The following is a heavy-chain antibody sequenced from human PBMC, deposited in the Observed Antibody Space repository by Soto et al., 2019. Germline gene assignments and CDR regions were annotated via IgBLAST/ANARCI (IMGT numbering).Heavy chain of an antibody. V-gene: IGHV1-69*02. CDR1: GGTFSSYT. D-gene: IGHD3-10*01. CDR3: AREDQRITMVRGVIFWFDP. Sequence: QVQLVQSGAEVKKPGSSVKVSCKASGGTFSSYTISWVRQAPGQGLEWMGRIIPILGIANYAQKFQGRVTITADKSTSTDYMELSSLRSEDTAVYYCAREDQRITMVRGVIFWFDPWGQGTLVTVSS. CDR2: IIPILGIA. J-gene: IGHJ5*02.